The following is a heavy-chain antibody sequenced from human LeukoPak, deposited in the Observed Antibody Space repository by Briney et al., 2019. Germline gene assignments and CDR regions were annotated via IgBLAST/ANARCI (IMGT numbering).Heavy chain of an antibody. V-gene: IGHV3-30*04. Sequence: PGGSLRLSCAASGFTFSSYAMHWVRQAPGKGLEWVAVISYDGSNKYYADSVKGRFTISRDNSKNTLYLQMNSLKAEDTAVYDCARGETTLRYFDYFDYWGQGTLVTVSS. CDR1: GFTFSSYA. D-gene: IGHD3-9*01. CDR3: ARGETTLRYFDYFDY. J-gene: IGHJ4*02. CDR2: ISYDGSNK.